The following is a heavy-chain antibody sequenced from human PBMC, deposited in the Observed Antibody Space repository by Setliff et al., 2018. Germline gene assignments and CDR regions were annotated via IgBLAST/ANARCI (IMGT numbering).Heavy chain of an antibody. J-gene: IGHJ6*02. Sequence: SLTCXVSGGAISWKGYXXXXSRQPQGKGLEWIGSIYHSGSSYYNSSLKTRVTMSVDTSTNQLPLNLRSVTAADSAVYNCARDRTAYSYGLDVWGQGTTVTVSS. CDR2: IYHSGSS. V-gene: IGHV4-39*06. CDR3: ARDRTAYSYGLDV. CDR1: GGAISWKGYX. D-gene: IGHD5-18*01.